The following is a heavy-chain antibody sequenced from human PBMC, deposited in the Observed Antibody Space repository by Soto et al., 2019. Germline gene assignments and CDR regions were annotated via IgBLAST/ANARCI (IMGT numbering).Heavy chain of an antibody. V-gene: IGHV1-18*04. D-gene: IGHD3-3*01. CDR1: GYTFTSYG. J-gene: IGHJ6*02. CDR2: ISAYNGNT. Sequence: QVQLVQSGAEVKKPGASVKVSCKASGYTFTSYGISWVRQAPGQGLEWMGWISAYNGNTNYAQKLQGRVTMTTDTSTSTAYMELRSVRSDDTAVYYCATINFWSGYYSVDYYGMDVWGQGTTVTVSS. CDR3: ATINFWSGYYSVDYYGMDV.